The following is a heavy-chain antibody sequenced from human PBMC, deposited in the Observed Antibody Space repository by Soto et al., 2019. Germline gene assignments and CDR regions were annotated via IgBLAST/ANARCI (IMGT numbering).Heavy chain of an antibody. Sequence: GGSLRLSCAASEFTFSTYSMNWVRQAPGKGLEWVSYISSSSSTIYYADSVKGRFSISRDNSKYMLYLQMNSLRPEDTALYYCAREDYGEYYFDYWGQGSLVTVSS. V-gene: IGHV3-48*01. CDR1: EFTFSTYS. CDR3: AREDYGEYYFDY. CDR2: ISSSSSTI. J-gene: IGHJ4*02. D-gene: IGHD4-17*01.